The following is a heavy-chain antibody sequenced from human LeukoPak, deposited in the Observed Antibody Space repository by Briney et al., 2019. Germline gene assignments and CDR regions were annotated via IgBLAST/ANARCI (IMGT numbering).Heavy chain of an antibody. D-gene: IGHD2-15*01. V-gene: IGHV3-30-3*01. CDR2: ISYDGSST. CDR3: ARQDVVVAAFDAFDI. CDR1: GFTFSNYA. Sequence: PGGSLRLSCAATGFTFSNYAMHWVRQAPGKGLEWVAVISYDGSSTYYGDSVEGRFTVSRDNSKNTLYLQMNSLRAEDTAVYYCARQDVVVAAFDAFDIWGQGTMVTVSS. J-gene: IGHJ3*02.